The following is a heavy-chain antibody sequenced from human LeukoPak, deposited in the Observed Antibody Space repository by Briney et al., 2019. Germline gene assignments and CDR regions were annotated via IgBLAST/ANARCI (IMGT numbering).Heavy chain of an antibody. CDR3: AKGNKDRGSYYFDY. J-gene: IGHJ4*02. Sequence: GGSLRLSCAASGFTFRSYGMGWVCQAPGKGLGWVSGISGGGGYTDYADSVKGRFTISRDNYKNTLYLQMNILRVEDRAGYSCAKGNKDRGSYYFDYWGQGPLVTVSS. CDR1: GFTFRSYG. D-gene: IGHD3-10*01. V-gene: IGHV3-23*01. CDR2: ISGGGGYT.